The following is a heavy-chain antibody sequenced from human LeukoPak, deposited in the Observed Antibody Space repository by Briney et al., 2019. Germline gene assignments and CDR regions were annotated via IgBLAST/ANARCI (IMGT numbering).Heavy chain of an antibody. V-gene: IGHV3-23*01. D-gene: IGHD6-13*01. CDR2: ISGSGGST. Sequence: PGGSLRLSCAASGFTFSSYVMSWVRQAPGKGLEWVSAISGSGGSTYYADSVKGRFTISRDNSKNTLYLQMNSLRAEDTAVYYCAKGGYSSSWGDYWGQGTLVTVSS. J-gene: IGHJ4*02. CDR1: GFTFSSYV. CDR3: AKGGYSSSWGDY.